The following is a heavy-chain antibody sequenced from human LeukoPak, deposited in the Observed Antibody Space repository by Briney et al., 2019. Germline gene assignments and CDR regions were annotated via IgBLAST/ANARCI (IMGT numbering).Heavy chain of an antibody. Sequence: GESLKISCKDSGYSFSSHWFAWVRQMPGKGLEWMGNIYPGDSESRYSPSFQGQVTISADKSISTAYLQWGSLQASGTAMYYCASRYSSSWFFDSWGQGTLVTVSS. CDR1: GYSFSSHW. D-gene: IGHD6-13*01. J-gene: IGHJ4*02. CDR2: IYPGDSES. CDR3: ASRYSSSWFFDS. V-gene: IGHV5-51*01.